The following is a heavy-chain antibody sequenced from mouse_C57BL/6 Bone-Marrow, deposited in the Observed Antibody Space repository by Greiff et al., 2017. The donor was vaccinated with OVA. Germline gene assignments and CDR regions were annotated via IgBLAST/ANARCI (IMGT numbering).Heavy chain of an antibody. CDR3: ARRMFYWYFDV. J-gene: IGHJ1*03. Sequence: QVQLKQSGAELVRPGTSVKVSCKASGYAFTNYLIEWVKQRPGQGLEWIGVLNPGSGGTNYNEKFKGKATLTADKSSSTAYMQLSSLTSEDSAVYFCARRMFYWYFDVWGTGTTVTVSS. CDR2: LNPGSGGT. V-gene: IGHV1-54*01. CDR1: GYAFTNYL.